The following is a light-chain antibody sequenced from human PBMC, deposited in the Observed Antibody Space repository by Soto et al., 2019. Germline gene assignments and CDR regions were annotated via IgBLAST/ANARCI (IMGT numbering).Light chain of an antibody. J-gene: IGLJ1*01. CDR1: SSDVGGYNY. CDR2: DVS. Sequence: QSALTQPASVSGSPGQSITISCTGTSSDVGGYNYVSWYQQHPGKAPKLMIYDVSNRPSGVSNRFSGSKSVNTASLTISGLQAEDEADYYCSSYTSSSTLIYVFGTGTKVTVL. V-gene: IGLV2-14*01. CDR3: SSYTSSSTLIYV.